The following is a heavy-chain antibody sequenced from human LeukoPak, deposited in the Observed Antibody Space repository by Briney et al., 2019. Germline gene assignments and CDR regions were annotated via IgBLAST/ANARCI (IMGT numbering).Heavy chain of an antibody. J-gene: IGHJ6*02. Sequence: PPETLSLTCAVYGGSFSGYYWSWIRQPPGKGLEWIGEINHSGSTNYNPSLKSRVTISVDTSKNQFSLKLSSVTAADTAVYYCARASFQYYYGMDVWGQGTTVTVSS. V-gene: IGHV4-34*01. CDR1: GGSFSGYY. CDR2: INHSGST. CDR3: ARASFQYYYGMDV.